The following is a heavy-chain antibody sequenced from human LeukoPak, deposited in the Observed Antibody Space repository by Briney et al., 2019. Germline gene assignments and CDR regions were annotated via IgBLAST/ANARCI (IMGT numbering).Heavy chain of an antibody. Sequence: SETLSLTCTVSGGSISSGSYYWSWIRQPAGKGLEWIGRIYTSGSTNYNPSLKSRVTISVDTSKNQFSLKLSSVTAADTAVYYCARGDYYGSGSPSNWFDPWGQGTLVTVSS. CDR1: GGSISSGSYY. CDR3: ARGDYYGSGSPSNWFDP. V-gene: IGHV4-61*02. J-gene: IGHJ5*02. CDR2: IYTSGST. D-gene: IGHD3-10*01.